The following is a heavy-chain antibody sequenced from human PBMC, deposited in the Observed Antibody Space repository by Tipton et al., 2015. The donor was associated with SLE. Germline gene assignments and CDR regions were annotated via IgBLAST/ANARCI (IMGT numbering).Heavy chain of an antibody. V-gene: IGHV4-59*01. Sequence: TLSLTCTVSGDSIRSYYWSWIRRPPGKGLEWIGYIFDSGTTNYNPSFESRVSMSADTSKNQISLRLSSVTAADTAVYFCAGPYGDYGYFHHWGQGTLVTVSS. D-gene: IGHD4-17*01. CDR2: IFDSGTT. CDR1: GDSIRSYY. J-gene: IGHJ1*01. CDR3: AGPYGDYGYFHH.